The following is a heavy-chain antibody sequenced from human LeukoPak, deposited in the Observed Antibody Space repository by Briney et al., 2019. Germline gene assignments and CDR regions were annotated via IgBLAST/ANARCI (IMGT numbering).Heavy chain of an antibody. CDR2: IRFDELDR. J-gene: IGHJ6*03. D-gene: IGHD2-15*01. CDR1: GFTFRTYG. Sequence: PGRSLRLSCAASGFTFRTYGMHWLRQAPGKGLEGVSFIRFDELDRYYADSVKGRFFISRDNSRSTLYLQMNSLRAEDTAVYYCARTHCSDDSCLSPYYYYYLDVWGKGTTVTVSS. V-gene: IGHV3-33*01. CDR3: ARTHCSDDSCLSPYYYYYLDV.